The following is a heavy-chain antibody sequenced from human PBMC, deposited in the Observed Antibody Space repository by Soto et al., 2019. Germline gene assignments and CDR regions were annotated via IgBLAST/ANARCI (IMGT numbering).Heavy chain of an antibody. CDR2: ISYDGSNK. J-gene: IGHJ4*02. Sequence: QVQLVESGGGVVQPGRSLRLSCAASGFTFSSYAMHWVRQAPGKGLEWVAVISYDGSNKYYADSVKGRFTISRDNSKNTLYLQMNSLSAEDTAVYYCARAHRRDGYNFDYWGQGTLVTVSS. CDR3: ARAHRRDGYNFDY. D-gene: IGHD5-12*01. V-gene: IGHV3-30-3*01. CDR1: GFTFSSYA.